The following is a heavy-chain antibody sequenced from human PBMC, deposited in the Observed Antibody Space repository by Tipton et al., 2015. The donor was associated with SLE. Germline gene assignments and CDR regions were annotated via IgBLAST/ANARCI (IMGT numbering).Heavy chain of an antibody. V-gene: IGHV4-59*01. CDR3: SREGYSSGWTEVHWFDP. CDR2: IYYSGST. J-gene: IGHJ5*02. Sequence: TLSLTCTVSGGSISSYYWSWIRQPPGKGLEWIGYIYYSGSTNYNPSLKSRVTISVDTSKNQFSLKLSSVTAADTAVDYCSREGYSSGWTEVHWFDPWGQGTLVAVSS. D-gene: IGHD6-19*01. CDR1: GGSISSYY.